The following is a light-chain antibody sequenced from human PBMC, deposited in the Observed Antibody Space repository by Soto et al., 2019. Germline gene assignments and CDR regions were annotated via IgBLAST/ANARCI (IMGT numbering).Light chain of an antibody. CDR2: GAS. Sequence: EIVMRQSPATLSVSPGERATLSCRASQSVTSNLAWYQQKPGQPPRRLIYGASTRATGIPARFSGSGSGTEFTLTISSLQSLDFAVSYCQHYNNWPLTVVG. CDR1: QSVTSN. V-gene: IGKV3-15*01. CDR3: QHYNNWPLT. J-gene: IGKJ4*01.